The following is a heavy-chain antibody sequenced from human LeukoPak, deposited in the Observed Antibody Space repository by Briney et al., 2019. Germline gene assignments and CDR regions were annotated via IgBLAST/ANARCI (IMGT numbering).Heavy chain of an antibody. V-gene: IGHV3-21*01. CDR1: GFTFSSYS. J-gene: IGHJ4*02. CDR3: AKDGTQWSHFDY. CDR2: ISSSSSYI. Sequence: GGSLRLSCAASGFTFSSYSMNWVRQAPGKGLEWVSSISSSSSYIYYADSVKGRFTISRDNSKNTLYLQMNSLRAEDTAVYYCAKDGTQWSHFDYWGQGTLVTVSS. D-gene: IGHD2-15*01.